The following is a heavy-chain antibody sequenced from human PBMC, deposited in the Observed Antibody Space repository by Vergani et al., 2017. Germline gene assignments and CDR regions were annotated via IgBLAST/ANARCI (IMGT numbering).Heavy chain of an antibody. D-gene: IGHD1-1*01. CDR1: GFKFSDHY. CDR2: ISPGASTV. CDR3: AKNPGISTTSQYYAMDV. V-gene: IGHV3-11*04. Sequence: LEESGGGSVKPEGSLRLSCAASGFKFSDHYMSWIRQAPGKGLEWVSHISPGASTVSYTDSVTGRFTVSRDNDNNSLTLDMTTLRVEDTAVYYCAKNPGISTTSQYYAMDVWGQGTKVTVSS. J-gene: IGHJ6*02.